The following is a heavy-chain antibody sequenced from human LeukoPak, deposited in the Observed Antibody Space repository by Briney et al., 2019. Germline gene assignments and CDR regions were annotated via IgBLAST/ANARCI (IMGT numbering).Heavy chain of an antibody. CDR1: GYTFTSYY. D-gene: IGHD2-2*01. V-gene: IGHV1-46*01. CDR2: INPSGGST. CDR3: AKDGQDQLLSRDYMDV. J-gene: IGHJ6*03. Sequence: GASVKVSCKASGYTFTSYYMHWVRQAPGQGLEWMGIINPSGGSTSYAQKFQGRVTMTRDTSTSTVYMELSSLRSEDTALYYCAKDGQDQLLSRDYMDVWGKGTTVTVSS.